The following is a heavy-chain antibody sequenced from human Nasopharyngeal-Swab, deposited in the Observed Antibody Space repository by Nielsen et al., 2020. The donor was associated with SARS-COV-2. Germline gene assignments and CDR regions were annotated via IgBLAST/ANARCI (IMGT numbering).Heavy chain of an antibody. D-gene: IGHD3-16*02. CDR1: GYTFTSYD. CDR2: MNPNSGNT. V-gene: IGHV1-8*01. Sequence: ASVKVSCKASGYTFTSYDINWVRQATGQGLEWMGWMNPNSGNTGYAQKFQGRVTMTRDTSTSTVYMELSSLRSEDTAVYYCARGTFGGVIVIPAPFDYWGQGTLVTVSS. CDR3: ARGTFGGVIVIPAPFDY. J-gene: IGHJ4*02.